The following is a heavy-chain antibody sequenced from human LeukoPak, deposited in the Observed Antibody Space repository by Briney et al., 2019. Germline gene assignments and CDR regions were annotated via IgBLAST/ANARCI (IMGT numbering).Heavy chain of an antibody. CDR1: GYTFTSYG. V-gene: IGHV1-18*01. CDR3: ARDGFLEWLRYYYGMDV. Sequence: PRASVKVSCKASGYTFTSYGISWVRQAPGQGLEWMGWISAYNGNTNYAQKLQGRVTMTTDTSTSTAYMELRSLRSDDTAVYYCARDGFLEWLRYYYGMDVWGQGTTVTVSS. J-gene: IGHJ6*02. CDR2: ISAYNGNT. D-gene: IGHD3-3*01.